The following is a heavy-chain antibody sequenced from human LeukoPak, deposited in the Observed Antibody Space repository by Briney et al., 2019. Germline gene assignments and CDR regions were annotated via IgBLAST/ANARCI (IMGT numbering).Heavy chain of an antibody. CDR1: GGSLSSGVYA. CDR2: IYHRGGT. J-gene: IGHJ4*02. D-gene: IGHD7-27*01. V-gene: IGHV4-30-2*01. CDR3: AKAVHLLVAAGAYYFDY. Sequence: PSETLSLTCAVSGGSLSSGVYARSWIRPPPGKGLEWIGYIYHRGGTYYNPSLQSGVTISVDTSKNHFSLKLSSVTAADTAEYYGAKAVHLLVAAGAYYFDYWGQGTLVTVSS.